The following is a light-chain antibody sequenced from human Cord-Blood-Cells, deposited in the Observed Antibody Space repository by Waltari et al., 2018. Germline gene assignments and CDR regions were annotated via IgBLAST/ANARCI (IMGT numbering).Light chain of an antibody. Sequence: QSALTQPASVSGSPGQSITISCTGTSSDVGGANYVSWYQPHPGKAPKLIIYDVSNRPSGVSNRFSGSKSGNTASLTISGLQAEDEADYYCSSYTSSSTLVFGGGTKLTVL. CDR2: DVS. J-gene: IGLJ2*01. CDR1: SSDVGGANY. CDR3: SSYTSSSTLV. V-gene: IGLV2-14*01.